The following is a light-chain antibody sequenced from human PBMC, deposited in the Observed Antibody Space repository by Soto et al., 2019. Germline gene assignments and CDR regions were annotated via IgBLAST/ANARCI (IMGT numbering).Light chain of an antibody. CDR1: NSDIGSYNF. CDR3: CSYAGDTTYV. Sequence: QSAPTQPASVSGSPGQSITISCTGSNSDIGSYNFVSWYQQYPGKAPKLIIYEGSKRPSGVSLRFSGSKADNTASLTISGLLAEDEADYYCCSYAGDTTYVFGSGTKLTVL. V-gene: IGLV2-23*01. J-gene: IGLJ6*01. CDR2: EGS.